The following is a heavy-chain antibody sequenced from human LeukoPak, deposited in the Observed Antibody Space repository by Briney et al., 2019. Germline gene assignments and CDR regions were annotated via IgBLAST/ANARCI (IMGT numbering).Heavy chain of an antibody. V-gene: IGHV3-33*01. J-gene: IGHJ4*02. D-gene: IGHD2-2*01. CDR2: IWYDGSNK. Sequence: LTGGSLRLSCAASGFTFSSYGMHWVRQAPGKGLEWVAVIWYDGSNKYYADSVKGRFTISRDNSKNTLYLQMNSLRAEDTAVYYVARMGDFEGLHCSSTRCYAGPGVFDYWGQGTLVTVSS. CDR1: GFTFSSYG. CDR3: ARMGDFEGLHCSSTRCYAGPGVFDY.